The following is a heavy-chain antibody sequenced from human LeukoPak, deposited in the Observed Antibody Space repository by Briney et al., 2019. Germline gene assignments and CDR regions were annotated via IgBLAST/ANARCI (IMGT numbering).Heavy chain of an antibody. CDR1: GGSISSYY. CDR3: ARLYYDFWSGLGNWFDP. V-gene: IGHV4-59*01. Sequence: PSETLSLTCTVSGGSISSYYWSWIRQPPGKGLEWIGYIYYSGSTNYNPSLKSRVTISVDTSKNQFSLKLSSVTAADTAVYYCARLYYDFWSGLGNWFDPWGQGTLVTVSS. D-gene: IGHD3-3*01. J-gene: IGHJ5*02. CDR2: IYYSGST.